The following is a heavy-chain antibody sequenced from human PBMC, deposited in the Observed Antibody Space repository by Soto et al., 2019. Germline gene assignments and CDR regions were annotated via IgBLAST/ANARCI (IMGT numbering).Heavy chain of an antibody. CDR2: IYNSGSI. J-gene: IGHJ4*02. V-gene: IGHV4-31*03. CDR3: ARDLRLDS. Sequence: QVQLQESGPGLVKPSQTVSLTCSVSGASISTGGYYWSWIRQPPGKGLEWIGYIYNSGSIYYNPSLKTRVTISADTSTNQFSLTVTSVTAADTAMYYCARDLRLDSWGQGTLVTVSS. CDR1: GASISTGGYY.